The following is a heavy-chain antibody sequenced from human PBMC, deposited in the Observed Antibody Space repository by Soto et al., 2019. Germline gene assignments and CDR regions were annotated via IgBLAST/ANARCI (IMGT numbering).Heavy chain of an antibody. V-gene: IGHV3-23*01. J-gene: IGHJ4*02. D-gene: IGHD6-13*01. CDR1: GFTFSNYA. CDR3: AKDRGSWADFDY. CDR2: ISGSGAST. Sequence: PGGSLRLSCAASGFTFSNYAMNWVRQAPGKGLEWVSAISGSGASTYYGDFVKGRFTISRDNSKNTLYLQINSLRAEDTAVYYCAKDRGSWADFDYWGQGTLVTVSS.